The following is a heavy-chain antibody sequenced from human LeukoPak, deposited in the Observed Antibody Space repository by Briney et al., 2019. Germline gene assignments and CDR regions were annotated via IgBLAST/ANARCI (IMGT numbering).Heavy chain of an antibody. Sequence: SETLSLTCTVSGGSISSSSYYWGWIRQPPGKGLEWIGSIYYSGSTYYNPSLKSRVTISVDTSKNQFSLKLSSVTAADTAVYYCARVDRGYFDLWGRGTLVTVSS. J-gene: IGHJ2*01. CDR3: ARVDRGYFDL. CDR2: IYYSGST. D-gene: IGHD5-12*01. CDR1: GGSISSSSYY. V-gene: IGHV4-39*01.